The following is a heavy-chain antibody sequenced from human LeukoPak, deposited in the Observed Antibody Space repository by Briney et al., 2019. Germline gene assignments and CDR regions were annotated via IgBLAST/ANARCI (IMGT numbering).Heavy chain of an antibody. V-gene: IGHV3-23*01. CDR3: AKVTGSGSYLADAFDI. Sequence: GGSLRLSCAASGLSFSSYGMNWVRRAPGKGLEWVSAISGSGDSTYHADSVWGRFTVSRDNSKNTLYLQMKSLSAEDTAVYYCAKVTGSGSYLADAFDIWGHGTVVTVSS. CDR1: GLSFSSYG. J-gene: IGHJ3*02. D-gene: IGHD3-10*01. CDR2: ISGSGDST.